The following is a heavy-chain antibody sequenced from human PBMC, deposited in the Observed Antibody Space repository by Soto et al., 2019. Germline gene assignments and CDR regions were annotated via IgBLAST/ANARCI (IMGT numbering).Heavy chain of an antibody. Sequence: ASVKVSCKVSEYTLTELSMHWVRQAPGKGLEWMGIINPSGGSTSYAQKFQGRVTMTRDTSTSTVYMELSSLRSEDTAVYYCARGTYWTYYYGSGSSAGMDVWGQGTTVTVSS. CDR1: EYTLTELS. CDR3: ARGTYWTYYYGSGSSAGMDV. V-gene: IGHV1-46*01. CDR2: INPSGGST. D-gene: IGHD3-10*01. J-gene: IGHJ6*02.